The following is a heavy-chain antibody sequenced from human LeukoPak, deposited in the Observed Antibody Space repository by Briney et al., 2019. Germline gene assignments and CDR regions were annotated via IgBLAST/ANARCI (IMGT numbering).Heavy chain of an antibody. CDR2: IKQDGSEK. Sequence: GGSLRLSCAASGFTFSSYWMSWVRQAPGKGLEWVANIKQDGSEKYYVDSVKGRFTISRDNAKNSLYLQMNSLRTEDTAVYYCAKRSALLWFDYWGQGTLVTVSS. J-gene: IGHJ5*01. CDR3: AKRSALLWFDY. D-gene: IGHD3-10*01. CDR1: GFTFSSYW. V-gene: IGHV3-7*01.